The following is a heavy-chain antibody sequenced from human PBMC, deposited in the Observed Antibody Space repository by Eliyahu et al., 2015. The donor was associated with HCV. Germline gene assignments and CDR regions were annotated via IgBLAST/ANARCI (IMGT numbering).Heavy chain of an antibody. CDR1: GFTFSSXS. J-gene: IGHJ4*02. V-gene: IGHV3-21*01. D-gene: IGHD6-6*01. CDR3: ARGVRSWTSRVFDY. CDR2: ISSSSSYI. Sequence: EVQLVESGGGLVKPGGXLRLSCAASGFTFSSXSMNWVRQAPGKGLEWVSSISSSSSYIYYADSVKGRFTISRDNAKNSLYLQMNSLRAEDTAVYYCARGVRSWTSRVFDYWGQGTLVTVSS.